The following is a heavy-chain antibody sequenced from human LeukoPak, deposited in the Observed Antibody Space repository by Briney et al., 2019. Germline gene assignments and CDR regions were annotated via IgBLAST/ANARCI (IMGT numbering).Heavy chain of an antibody. CDR3: ASLDYGDYYFDY. J-gene: IGHJ4*02. V-gene: IGHV4-59*01. D-gene: IGHD4-17*01. CDR2: IYYSGST. CDR1: GGSISSYY. Sequence: PSETLSLNCSGYGGSISSYYWSWIRQPPGKGLEWIGYIYYSGSTNYNPSHKSRVTISVDTSKNQFSLKLSSGTAADTAVYYCASLDYGDYYFDYWGQGTLVTVSS.